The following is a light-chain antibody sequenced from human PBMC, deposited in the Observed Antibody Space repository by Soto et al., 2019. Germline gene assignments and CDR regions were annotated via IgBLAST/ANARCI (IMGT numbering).Light chain of an antibody. Sequence: EIVLTQSPGTLSLSPGERVTLSCRASQSVSNSYLAWYQQKPGQAPRLLIYGASSRATGIPDRFGGSGSGTDFTLTISRLAPEDFAMYYCQQHGNSFPAFGHGTKVEIK. CDR3: QQHGNSFPA. V-gene: IGKV3-20*01. CDR1: QSVSNSY. CDR2: GAS. J-gene: IGKJ1*01.